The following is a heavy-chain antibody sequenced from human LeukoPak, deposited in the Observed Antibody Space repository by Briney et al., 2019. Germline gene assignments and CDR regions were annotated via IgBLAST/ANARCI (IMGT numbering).Heavy chain of an antibody. D-gene: IGHD3-22*01. J-gene: IGHJ4*02. Sequence: SETRSLTCTVSGNSISSGDNYWSWIRQPAGTGLEWLGRIYTSGSTNYNPSLKSRVTISGDTSKNQFSLRLSSVTAADTAVYYCARASYSYDINGWVPFDYWGQGTLVTVSS. V-gene: IGHV4-61*02. CDR2: IYTSGST. CDR3: ARASYSYDINGWVPFDY. CDR1: GNSISSGDNY.